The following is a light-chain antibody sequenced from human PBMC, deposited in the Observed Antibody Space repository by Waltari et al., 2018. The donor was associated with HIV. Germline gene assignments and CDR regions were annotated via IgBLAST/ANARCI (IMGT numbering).Light chain of an antibody. Sequence: QSVLTQPPSASGTPGQKVTISCSGGTANIGANFVFWFQQFPGTAPKLLIYRDNPRHSGVPARFSGSKSGTSASLTISGLRSDDEAHYFCAVLDDTLGGGVFGRGTKLTVL. CDR2: RDN. V-gene: IGLV1-47*01. CDR1: TANIGANF. J-gene: IGLJ2*01. CDR3: AVLDDTLGGGV.